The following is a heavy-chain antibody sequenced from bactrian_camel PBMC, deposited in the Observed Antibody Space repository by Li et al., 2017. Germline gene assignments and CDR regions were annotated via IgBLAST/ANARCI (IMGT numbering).Heavy chain of an antibody. CDR2: INSDGWTA. D-gene: IGHD6*01. Sequence: HVQLVESGGGSVQAGGSLRLSCVASEYTREYCMGWSRQAPGKEREGVASINSDGWTAYGDSVKGRFTISRDNAKNTLYLQLDNLKTEDTAMYYCAKPGGGTWYWEIHYWGQGTQVTVS. J-gene: IGHJ4*01. V-gene: IGHV3S1*01. CDR1: EYTREYC. CDR3: AKPGGGTWYWEIHY.